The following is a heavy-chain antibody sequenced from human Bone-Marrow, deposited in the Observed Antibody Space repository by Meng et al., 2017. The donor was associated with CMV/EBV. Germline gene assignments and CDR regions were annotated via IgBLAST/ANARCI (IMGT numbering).Heavy chain of an antibody. Sequence: GGSLRLSCAASGFTFSSYSMNWVRQAPGKGLEWVSSISSSSSYIYYADSVKGRFTISRDNAKNSLYLQMNSLRAEDTAVYYCAKDSHDFWSGYPYFDHWGQGTLVTVSS. CDR1: GFTFSSYS. CDR2: ISSSSSYI. D-gene: IGHD3-3*01. CDR3: AKDSHDFWSGYPYFDH. J-gene: IGHJ4*02. V-gene: IGHV3-21*01.